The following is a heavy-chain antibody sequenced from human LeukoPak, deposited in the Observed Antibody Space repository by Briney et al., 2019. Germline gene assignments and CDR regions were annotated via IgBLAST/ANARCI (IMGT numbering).Heavy chain of an antibody. CDR2: ISAYNGNT. D-gene: IGHD6-13*01. CDR1: GYTFTSYG. J-gene: IGHJ4*02. V-gene: IGHV1-18*01. Sequence: ASVKVSCEAFGYTFTSYGISWVRQAPGQGLVWMGWISAYNGNTNFAQKLQGRVTMTTDTSTSTAYMELRSLRSDDTAVYYCARDLYSSSWYTSGYWGQGTLVTVSS. CDR3: ARDLYSSSWYTSGY.